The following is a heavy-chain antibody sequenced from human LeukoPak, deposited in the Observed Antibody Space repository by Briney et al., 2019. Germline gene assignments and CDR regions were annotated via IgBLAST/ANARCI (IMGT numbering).Heavy chain of an antibody. CDR1: GFTFSSYA. CDR2: ISGSGGST. D-gene: IGHD5-24*01. CDR3: AKDRSRDGYNYYYFDY. J-gene: IGHJ4*02. Sequence: GGSLRLSCAASGFTFSSYAMSWARQAPGKGLEWVSAISGSGGSTYYADSVKGRFTISRDNSKNTLYLQMNSLRAEDTAVYYCAKDRSRDGYNYYYFDYWGQGTLVTVSS. V-gene: IGHV3-23*01.